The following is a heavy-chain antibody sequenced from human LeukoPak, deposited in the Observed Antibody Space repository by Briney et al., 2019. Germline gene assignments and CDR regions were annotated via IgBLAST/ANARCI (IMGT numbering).Heavy chain of an antibody. D-gene: IGHD2-2*02. J-gene: IGHJ3*02. CDR3: ARRGDIVVVPAAIDAFDI. Sequence: GESLKISCKGSGYSFTSYWIGWVRQMPGKGLEWMGIIYPGDSDTRYSPSFQGQVTISADKSISTAYLQWSSLKASDTAMYYCARRGDIVVVPAAIDAFDIWGQGTMVTVPS. CDR1: GYSFTSYW. CDR2: IYPGDSDT. V-gene: IGHV5-51*01.